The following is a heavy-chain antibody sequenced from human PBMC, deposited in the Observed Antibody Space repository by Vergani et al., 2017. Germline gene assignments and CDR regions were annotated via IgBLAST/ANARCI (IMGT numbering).Heavy chain of an antibody. D-gene: IGHD3-22*01. CDR1: GYPFTSYY. CDR2: INPSGVST. V-gene: IGHV1-46*03. Sequence: QVQLVQSGAEVKKPGASVKASCKASGYPFTSYYMHWVRQAPGQGLEWMGIINPSGVSTSYAQKFQGRVTMTRDTSTSTVYMELSSRRSEATAVYYCTRGWDDDSVAYWAYWGEGTLVTASS. CDR3: TRGWDDDSVAYWAY. J-gene: IGHJ4*02.